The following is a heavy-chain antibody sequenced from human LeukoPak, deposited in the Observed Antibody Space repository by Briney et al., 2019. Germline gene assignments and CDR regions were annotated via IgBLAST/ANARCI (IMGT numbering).Heavy chain of an antibody. D-gene: IGHD4-17*01. CDR3: ARLYGDDYYYYYMDV. J-gene: IGHJ6*03. V-gene: IGHV5-51*01. CDR1: GYSFTSYW. CDR2: IYPGDSDT. Sequence: GESLKISCKGSGYSFTSYWIGWVRQMPGKGLEWMGIIYPGDSDTRYSPSFQGQVTISADKSISTAYLQWSSLKASDTAMYYCARLYGDDYYYYYMDVWGQGTLVTVSS.